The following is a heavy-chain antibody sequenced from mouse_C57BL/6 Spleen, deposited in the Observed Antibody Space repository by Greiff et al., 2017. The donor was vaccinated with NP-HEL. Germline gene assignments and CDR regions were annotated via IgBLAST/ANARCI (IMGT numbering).Heavy chain of an antibody. CDR3: AREDYDVGGFDY. V-gene: IGHV3-6*01. J-gene: IGHJ2*01. Sequence: EVQLQQSGPGLVKPSQSLSLTCSVTGYSITSGYYWNWIRQFPGNKLEWMGYISYDGSNNYNPSLKNRISITRDTSKNQFFLKLNSVTTEDTATYDCAREDYDVGGFDYWGQGTTLTVSS. D-gene: IGHD2-4*01. CDR1: GYSITSGYY. CDR2: ISYDGSN.